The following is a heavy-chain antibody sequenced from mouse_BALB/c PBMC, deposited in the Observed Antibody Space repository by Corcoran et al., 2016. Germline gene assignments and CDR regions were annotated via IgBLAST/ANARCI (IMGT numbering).Heavy chain of an antibody. V-gene: IGHV3-6*02. J-gene: IGHJ3*01. Sequence: DVQLQESGPGLVKPSQSLSLTCSVTGYSITSGYYWNWIRHFPGKKLECMDYIRYDGSTNYHTSLKNRILITHDTSKNPFFLKLNSVTNEDTATYYCARGMGSTMITTSWFAYWGQGTLVTVSS. CDR2: IRYDGST. CDR3: ARGMGSTMITTSWFAY. CDR1: GYSITSGYY. D-gene: IGHD2-4*01.